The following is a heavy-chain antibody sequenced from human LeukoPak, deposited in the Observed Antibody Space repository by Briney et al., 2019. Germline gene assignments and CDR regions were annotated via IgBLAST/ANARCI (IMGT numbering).Heavy chain of an antibody. V-gene: IGHV3-49*04. Sequence: GGSLRLSCTASGFTFGGYAMSWVRQAPGKGLEWVGFIRSKAYGGTTEYAASVKGRFTISRDDSKSIAYLQMNSLKTEDTAVYYCTRDLVGYYYDSSGYLGGAFDIWGQGTMVTVSS. J-gene: IGHJ3*02. CDR1: GFTFGGYA. CDR3: TRDLVGYYYDSSGYLGGAFDI. D-gene: IGHD3-22*01. CDR2: IRSKAYGGTT.